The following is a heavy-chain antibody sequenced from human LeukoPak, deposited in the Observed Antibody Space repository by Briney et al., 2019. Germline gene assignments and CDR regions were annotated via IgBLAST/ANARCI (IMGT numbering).Heavy chain of an antibody. J-gene: IGHJ6*03. CDR2: IYTSGST. CDR3: ARARREGSGWAPPSDYYYYYMDV. D-gene: IGHD6-19*01. V-gene: IGHV4-61*02. CDR1: GGSISSGSYY. Sequence: PSQTLSLTCTVSGGSISSGSYYWSWIRQPAGKGLEWIVRIYTSGSTNYNPSLKSRVTISVDKSKNQFSLKLSSVTAADTAVYYCARARREGSGWAPPSDYYYYYMDVWGKGTTVTVSS.